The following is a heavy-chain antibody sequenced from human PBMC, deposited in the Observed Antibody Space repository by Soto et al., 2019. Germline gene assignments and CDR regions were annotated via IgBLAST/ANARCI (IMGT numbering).Heavy chain of an antibody. CDR1: GFTFSSYW. J-gene: IGHJ4*02. D-gene: IGHD6-19*01. V-gene: IGHV3-74*01. CDR2: INSDGSST. CDR3: ARGEWLGPSLVDY. Sequence: EVQLVESGGGLVQPGGSLRLSCAASGFTFSSYWMHWVRQAPGKGLVWVSRINSDGSSTSYADSVKGRFTISRDNAKNTLDLHKNSLSAEDTAVYYCARGEWLGPSLVDYWGQGTLVTVSS.